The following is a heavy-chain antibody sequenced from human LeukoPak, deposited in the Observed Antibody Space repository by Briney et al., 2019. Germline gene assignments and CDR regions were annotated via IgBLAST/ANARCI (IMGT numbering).Heavy chain of an antibody. Sequence: SETLSLTCTVSGGSISSNFYYWGWIRQPPGKGLEWIGTISYSGSTYYNPSLQSRVTISVDTSKNQFSLKLSSVTAADTAVYYCARDFSSASWTYFYYYMDVWGKGTTVTVSS. V-gene: IGHV4-39*07. J-gene: IGHJ6*03. CDR2: ISYSGST. D-gene: IGHD2-2*01. CDR3: ARDFSSASWTYFYYYMDV. CDR1: GGSISSNFYY.